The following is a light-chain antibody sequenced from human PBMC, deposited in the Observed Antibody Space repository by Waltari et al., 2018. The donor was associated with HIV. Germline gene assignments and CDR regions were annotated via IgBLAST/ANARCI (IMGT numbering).Light chain of an antibody. CDR3: AAWDDSLSGYV. CDR2: RNY. CDR1: SSNIGSDY. V-gene: IGLV1-47*01. Sequence: QSVLTQPPSASGTPGQRVTISCSGRSSNIGSDYGYWSQQHPGTAPKLLIYRNYQRPSGVPDRFSGSKSGTSASLAISGLRSEDEADYYCAAWDDSLSGYVFGTGTKVTVL. J-gene: IGLJ1*01.